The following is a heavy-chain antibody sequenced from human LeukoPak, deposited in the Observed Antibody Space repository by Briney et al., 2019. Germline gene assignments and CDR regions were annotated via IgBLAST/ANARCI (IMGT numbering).Heavy chain of an antibody. D-gene: IGHD3-16*01. Sequence: GGSLRLSCAASGFTFSSYAMSWVRQAPGKGLERVSYISSFSGTINYADSVKGRFTISRDNAKNSLYLQMNSLRAEDTAVYYCARDQGGVGYWGQGTLVTVSS. CDR2: ISSFSGTI. CDR1: GFTFSSYA. V-gene: IGHV3-48*01. CDR3: ARDQGGVGY. J-gene: IGHJ4*02.